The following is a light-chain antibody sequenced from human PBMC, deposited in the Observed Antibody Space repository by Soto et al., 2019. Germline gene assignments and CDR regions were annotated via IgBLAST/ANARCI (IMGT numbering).Light chain of an antibody. CDR1: QNGLYSSNNKNY. Sequence: DILMIQSPASLSEFLGERCTSNCKSSQNGLYSSNNKNYLAWYQQKSGQPPKLLIHWASTRESGVPDRFSGSGSGTDFTLTITSLQAEDVAVYYCQQYFTVPLTFGGGTKVDIK. V-gene: IGKV4-1*01. J-gene: IGKJ4*01. CDR2: WAS. CDR3: QQYFTVPLT.